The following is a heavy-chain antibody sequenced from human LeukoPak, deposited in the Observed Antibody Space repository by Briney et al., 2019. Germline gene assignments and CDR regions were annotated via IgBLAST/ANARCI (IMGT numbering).Heavy chain of an antibody. J-gene: IGHJ3*02. CDR3: ARYYYGSISTFDM. D-gene: IGHD3-10*01. Sequence: SETLSLTCTVSGGSISSHYWSWIRQPPGKGLEWIGYIYYSGSTNYNPSLKSRVTISVDTSKNQFSLKLSSVTAADTAVYYCARYYYGSISTFDMWGQGTMVTVSS. CDR1: GGSISSHY. CDR2: IYYSGST. V-gene: IGHV4-59*11.